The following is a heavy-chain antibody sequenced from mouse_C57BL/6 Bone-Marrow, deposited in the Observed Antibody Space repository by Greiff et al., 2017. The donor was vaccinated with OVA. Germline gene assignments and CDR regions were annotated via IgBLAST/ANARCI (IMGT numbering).Heavy chain of an antibody. Sequence: VQLVESGAELARPGASVKLSCKASGYTFTSYGISWVKQRTGQGLEWIGEIYPRSGNTYYNEKFKGKATLTADKSSSTAYMELRSLTSEDSAVYFCARPYYGSSGYWGQGTTLTVSS. V-gene: IGHV1-81*01. CDR1: GYTFTSYG. CDR3: ARPYYGSSGY. D-gene: IGHD1-1*01. J-gene: IGHJ2*01. CDR2: IYPRSGNT.